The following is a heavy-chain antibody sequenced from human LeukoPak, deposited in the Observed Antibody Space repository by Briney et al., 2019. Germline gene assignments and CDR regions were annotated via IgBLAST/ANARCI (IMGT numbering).Heavy chain of an antibody. CDR3: AKDKSDTAMVNGFDY. V-gene: IGHV3-9*01. Sequence: GGSLRLSCAASGFTFDDYAMHWVRQAPGKGLEWVSGISWNSGSIGYADSVKGRFTISRDNAKNSLYLQMNSLRAEDTALYYCAKDKSDTAMVNGFDYWGQGTLVTVSS. CDR2: ISWNSGSI. J-gene: IGHJ4*02. D-gene: IGHD5-18*01. CDR1: GFTFDDYA.